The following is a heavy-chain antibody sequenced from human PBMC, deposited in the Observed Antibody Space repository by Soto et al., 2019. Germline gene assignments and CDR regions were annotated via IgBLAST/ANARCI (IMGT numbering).Heavy chain of an antibody. CDR1: GFTFSNYA. Sequence: EVQLVESGGGLVQPGGSLRLSCAASGFTFSNYAMDWVRQAPGKVLEYVSGISSNGVGTYYANSVKDRLTISRDNSKNTLYLQMGSLRAVDMAVYYCARREPSDCYFLYVWGKVTSVTVAS. J-gene: IGHJ6*03. CDR3: ARREPSDCYFLYV. CDR2: ISSNGVGT. V-gene: IGHV3-64*01.